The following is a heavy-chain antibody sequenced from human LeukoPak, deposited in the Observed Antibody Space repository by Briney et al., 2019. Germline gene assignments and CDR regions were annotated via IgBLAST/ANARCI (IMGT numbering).Heavy chain of an antibody. Sequence: GGSLRLSCAASGFTFTTYWMSWVRQAPRKGLEWMANIKQDGSEKYYVDSVKGRFTISRDNAKNSLYLQMNSLRAEDTAVYYCVRDRYDILTGYNDAFDIWGQGTMVTVSS. D-gene: IGHD3-9*01. V-gene: IGHV3-7*01. CDR3: VRDRYDILTGYNDAFDI. J-gene: IGHJ3*02. CDR2: IKQDGSEK. CDR1: GFTFTTYW.